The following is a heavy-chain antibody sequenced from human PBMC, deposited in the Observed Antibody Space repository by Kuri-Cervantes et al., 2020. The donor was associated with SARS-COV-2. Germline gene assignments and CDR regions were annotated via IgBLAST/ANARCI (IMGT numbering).Heavy chain of an antibody. Sequence: ASVKVSCKASGYTFTSYAMHWVRQAPGQRLEWMGWINAGNGNTKYSQKFQGRVTITRDTSASTAYMELSSLRSEDTAVYYCARVMYSSSRNKYAFDIWGQGTMVTVSS. V-gene: IGHV1-3*01. CDR3: ARVMYSSSRNKYAFDI. J-gene: IGHJ3*02. CDR2: INAGNGNT. CDR1: GYTFTSYA. D-gene: IGHD6-13*01.